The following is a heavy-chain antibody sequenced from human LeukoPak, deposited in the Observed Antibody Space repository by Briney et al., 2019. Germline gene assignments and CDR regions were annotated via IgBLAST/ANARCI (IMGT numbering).Heavy chain of an antibody. CDR3: ARDGSSNDNWFDP. CDR1: GYTFTSYY. Sequence: ASVKVSCKASGYTFTSYYMHWVRQAPGQGLEWMGIINPSGGSTSYAQKFQGRVTMTRDTSISTAYMELSRLISDDTAVYYCARDGSSNDNWFDPWGQGTLVTVSS. V-gene: IGHV1-46*01. D-gene: IGHD6-13*01. J-gene: IGHJ5*02. CDR2: INPSGGST.